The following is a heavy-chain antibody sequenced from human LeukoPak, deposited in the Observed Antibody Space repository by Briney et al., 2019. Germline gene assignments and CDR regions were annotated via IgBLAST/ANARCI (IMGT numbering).Heavy chain of an antibody. J-gene: IGHJ6*03. CDR1: GFSFSDYS. CDR2: ISRSGPGT. V-gene: IGHV3-23*01. D-gene: IGHD3-10*01. CDR3: ARVRTWVRGVIYYYYYMDV. Sequence: GGSLRLSCAASGFSFSDYSMSWVRQAPGKGLEWVSGISRSGPGTYYADSVKGRFTISRDNSKNTLYLQMNSLRAEDTAVYYCARVRTWVRGVIYYYYYMDVWGKGTTVTISS.